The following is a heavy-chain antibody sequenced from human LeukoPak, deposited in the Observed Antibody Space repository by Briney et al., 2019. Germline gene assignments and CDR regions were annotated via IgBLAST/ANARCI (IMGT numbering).Heavy chain of an antibody. CDR2: IYPGDSDT. Sequence: GASLQISCKGSGYSFTSYWIGWVRQMPGKGLEWMGIIYPGDSDTRYSPSFQGQVTISADKSISTAYLQWSSLKASDTAMYYCARLRMIAARGVSRAFDIWGQGTMVTVSS. V-gene: IGHV5-51*01. J-gene: IGHJ3*02. CDR1: GYSFTSYW. D-gene: IGHD6-6*01. CDR3: ARLRMIAARGVSRAFDI.